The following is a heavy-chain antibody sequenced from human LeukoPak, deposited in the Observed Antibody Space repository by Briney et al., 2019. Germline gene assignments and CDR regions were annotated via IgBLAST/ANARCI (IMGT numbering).Heavy chain of an antibody. J-gene: IGHJ4*02. CDR3: ARDRIAAPTLGYFDY. D-gene: IGHD6-13*01. CDR2: ISYDGSNE. CDR1: GFTFSRYA. V-gene: IGHV3-30-3*01. Sequence: GGSLRLSCAASGFTFSRYAMHWVRQAPGKGLEWVAVISYDGSNEYYADSVKGRFTISRDNSKNTLYLQMNSLRPEDTAVYYCARDRIAAPTLGYFDYWGQGTLVTVSS.